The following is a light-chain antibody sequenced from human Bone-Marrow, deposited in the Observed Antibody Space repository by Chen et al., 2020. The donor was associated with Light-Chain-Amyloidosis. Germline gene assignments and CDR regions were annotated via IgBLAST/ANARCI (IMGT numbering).Light chain of an antibody. Sequence: SYVLTQPSSVSVAPGQTATIACGGNNIGDTSVHWYQQTPGQAPLLVVYYDSDRPSGIHERLPGSNSGNTATLTISRVEAGDEADYYCQVWDRSSDRPVFGGGTKLTVL. J-gene: IGLJ3*02. V-gene: IGLV3-21*02. CDR2: YDS. CDR3: QVWDRSSDRPV. CDR1: NIGDTS.